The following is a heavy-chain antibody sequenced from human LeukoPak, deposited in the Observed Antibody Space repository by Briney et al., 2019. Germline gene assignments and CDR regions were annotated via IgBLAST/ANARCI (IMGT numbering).Heavy chain of an antibody. CDR3: AISGLDY. CDR1: GFTFSSYG. J-gene: IGHJ4*02. D-gene: IGHD1-26*01. CDR2: IRYDGSNK. V-gene: IGHV3-30*02. Sequence: GGSLRLSCAASGFTFSSYGMHWVRQAPGKGLEWVAFIRYDGSNKYYGDSVKGRFTISRDDSKNTLYLQMSSLRAEGTAVYYCAISGLDYWGQGTLVTVSS.